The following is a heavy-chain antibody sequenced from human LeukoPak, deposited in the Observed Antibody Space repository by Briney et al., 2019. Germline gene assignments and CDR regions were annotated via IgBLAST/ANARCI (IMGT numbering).Heavy chain of an antibody. J-gene: IGHJ4*02. V-gene: IGHV3-11*01. CDR3: ARVLSSSWYLLPH. CDR1: GFIFSDYY. D-gene: IGHD6-13*01. CDR2: ISSSGSTT. Sequence: GGSLRLSCAAAGFIFSDYYTDWIRQAPGKGLEWVSYISSSGSTTYYADSVKGRFTISRDNAKDSLYLQMNSLRAEDTAVYYCARVLSSSWYLLPHWGQGTLVTVSS.